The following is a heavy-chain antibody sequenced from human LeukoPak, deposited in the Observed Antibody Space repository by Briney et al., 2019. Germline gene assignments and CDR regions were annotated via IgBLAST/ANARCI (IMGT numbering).Heavy chain of an antibody. Sequence: GGSLRLSCAASGFTVSSNYMSWVRQAPGKGLEWVSVIYSGGSTYYADSVKGRFTISRDNSKSTLYLQMNSLRAEDTAVYYCARDLLEAVAGTVYYYYMDVWGKGTTVTVSS. CDR1: GFTVSSNY. J-gene: IGHJ6*03. D-gene: IGHD6-19*01. V-gene: IGHV3-53*01. CDR2: IYSGGST. CDR3: ARDLLEAVAGTVYYYYMDV.